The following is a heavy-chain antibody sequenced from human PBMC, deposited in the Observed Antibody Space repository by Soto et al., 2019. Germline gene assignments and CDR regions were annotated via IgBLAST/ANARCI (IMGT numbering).Heavy chain of an antibody. Sequence: EVQLVESGGGLVQPGRSLRISCAASGFTFDDYAMHWVRQAPGKGLEWVSGISWNSGSIGYADSVKGRFTISRDNAKNSLYRKMNSLRAEDTALYYCSKDTRAGTKGVAFDIWGQGTRVTVSS. V-gene: IGHV3-9*01. CDR1: GFTFDDYA. CDR3: SKDTRAGTKGVAFDI. CDR2: ISWNSGSI. D-gene: IGHD6-19*01. J-gene: IGHJ3*02.